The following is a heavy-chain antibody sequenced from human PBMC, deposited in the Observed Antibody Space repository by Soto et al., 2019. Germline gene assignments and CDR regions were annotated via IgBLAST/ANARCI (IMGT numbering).Heavy chain of an antibody. D-gene: IGHD6-19*01. CDR2: ITSRADST. J-gene: IGHJ4*02. CDR3: AKDRASGWYSAFDY. V-gene: IGHV3-23*01. CDR1: GFSFSNYA. Sequence: GSLRLSCTTSGFSFSNYAMSWVRQAPGKGLEWVSAITSRADSTYSADSVKGRFTISRDNSQSTLYLQMTGLRAEDTAVYFCAKDRASGWYSAFDYWGQGALVTVSS.